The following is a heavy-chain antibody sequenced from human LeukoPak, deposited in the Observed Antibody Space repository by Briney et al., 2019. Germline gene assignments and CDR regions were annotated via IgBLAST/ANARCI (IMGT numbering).Heavy chain of an antibody. CDR1: GYTFTNYG. J-gene: IGHJ4*02. CDR3: ATGWSGYFASLDY. CDR2: ISAYNGNT. Sequence: AASVKVSCKASGYTFTNYGISWVRQAPGQGLEWMGWISAYNGNTKYAQNLQGRVTMTTDTSTSTAYMELRSLRSDDTAVYHCATGWSGYFASLDYWGQGTLVTVAS. V-gene: IGHV1-18*01. D-gene: IGHD3-3*01.